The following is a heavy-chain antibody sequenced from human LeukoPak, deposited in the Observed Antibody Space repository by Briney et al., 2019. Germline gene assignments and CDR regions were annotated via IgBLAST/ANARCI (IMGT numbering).Heavy chain of an antibody. D-gene: IGHD2-15*01. CDR2: IMPVYGTA. V-gene: IGHV1-69*05. CDR1: GGPFSRLA. J-gene: IGHJ1*01. Sequence: GASVKVSCKASGGPFSRLAMSWVRQAPGQGLEWRGDIMPVYGTANYAQNFQGRVTITTDESTSTGYMELSRLTSEDTAVYYCARDISGPVGYFQHWGQGTLVTVSS. CDR3: ARDISGPVGYFQH.